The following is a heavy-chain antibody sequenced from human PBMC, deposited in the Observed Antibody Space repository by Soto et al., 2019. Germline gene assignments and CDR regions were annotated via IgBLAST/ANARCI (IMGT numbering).Heavy chain of an antibody. CDR3: ARDSLNPPSPIAAAAGWYFDL. CDR1: EFMFSSYA. D-gene: IGHD6-13*01. CDR2: IRGSSSYI. J-gene: IGHJ2*01. Sequence: VGSLRLFRATSEFMFSSYAMSWFRQTTGERLECVSVIRGSSSYIYYAVSVKGRFTISRDNAKNSLYLQMNSLRAEDTAVYYCARDSLNPPSPIAAAAGWYFDLWGRGTLVTVAS. V-gene: IGHV3-21*01.